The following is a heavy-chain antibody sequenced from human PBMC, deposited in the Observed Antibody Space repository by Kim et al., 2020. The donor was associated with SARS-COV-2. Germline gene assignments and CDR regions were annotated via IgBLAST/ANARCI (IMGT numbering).Heavy chain of an antibody. Sequence: SETLSLTCTVSGGSISSSSYYWGWIRQPPGKGLEWIGSIYYSGSTYYNPSLKSRVTISVDTSKNQFSLKLSSVTAADTAVYYCAPLGSSSVSVTRGVYWGQGTLVTVSS. CDR3: APLGSSSVSVTRGVY. CDR1: GGSISSSSYY. V-gene: IGHV4-39*01. D-gene: IGHD6-6*01. J-gene: IGHJ4*02. CDR2: IYYSGST.